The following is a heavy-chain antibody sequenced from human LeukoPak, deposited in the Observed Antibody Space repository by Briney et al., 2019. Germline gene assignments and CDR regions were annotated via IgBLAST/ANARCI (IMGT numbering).Heavy chain of an antibody. V-gene: IGHV3-11*04. CDR1: GGSFSGYY. J-gene: IGHJ6*03. CDR3: ARVSSRRGYYYYYMDV. CDR2: ISSSGSTI. Sequence: LSLTCAVYGGSFSGYYWSWIRQAPGKGLEWVSYISSSGSTIYYADSVKGRFTISRDNAKNSLYLQMNSLRAEDTAVYYCARVSSRRGYYYYYMDVWGKGTTVTVSS. D-gene: IGHD6-13*01.